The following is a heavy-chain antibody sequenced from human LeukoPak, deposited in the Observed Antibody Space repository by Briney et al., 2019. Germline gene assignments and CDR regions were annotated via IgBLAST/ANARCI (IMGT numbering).Heavy chain of an antibody. CDR3: ARAEMGPYQLLGMDV. D-gene: IGHD2-2*01. Sequence: GGSLRLSCAASGFTFSSYEMNWVRQAPGKGLEWVSYISSSGSTIYYADSAKGRFTISRDNAKNSLYLQMNSLRAEDTAVYYCARAEMGPYQLLGMDVWGQGTTVTVSS. CDR1: GFTFSSYE. CDR2: ISSSGSTI. V-gene: IGHV3-48*03. J-gene: IGHJ6*02.